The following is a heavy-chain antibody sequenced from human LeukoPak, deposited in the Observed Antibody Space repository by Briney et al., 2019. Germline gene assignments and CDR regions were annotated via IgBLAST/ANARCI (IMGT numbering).Heavy chain of an antibody. CDR1: GYTFTSYD. D-gene: IGHD3-3*01. J-gene: IGHJ3*02. V-gene: IGHV1-8*01. Sequence: ASVKVSCKASGYTFTSYDINWVRQATGQGLEWMGWMNPNSGNTGYAQKFQGRVTMTRNTSISTAYMELSSLRSEDTAVYYCARGVHNYDFWSGHYAGAFDIWGQGTMVTVSS. CDR3: ARGVHNYDFWSGHYAGAFDI. CDR2: MNPNSGNT.